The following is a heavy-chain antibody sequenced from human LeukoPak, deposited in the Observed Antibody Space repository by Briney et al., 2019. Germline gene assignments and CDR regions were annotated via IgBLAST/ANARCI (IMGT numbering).Heavy chain of an antibody. CDR2: ISSSSSYI. Sequence: KTGGSLRLSCAASGFTFSSYSMNWVRQAPGKGLEWVSSISSSSSYIYYADSVKGRFTISRDNAKNSLYLQMNSLRAEDTAVYYCARDRFWEVAATPYFDYWGQGTLVTVSS. D-gene: IGHD2-15*01. CDR3: ARDRFWEVAATPYFDY. V-gene: IGHV3-21*01. CDR1: GFTFSSYS. J-gene: IGHJ4*02.